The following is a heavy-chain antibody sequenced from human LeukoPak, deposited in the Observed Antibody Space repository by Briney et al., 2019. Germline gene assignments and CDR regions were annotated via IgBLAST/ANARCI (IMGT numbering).Heavy chain of an antibody. CDR2: IYYSGST. J-gene: IGHJ4*02. CDR1: GGSIRSSSYY. D-gene: IGHD6-19*01. V-gene: IGHV4-39*01. Sequence: SETLSLTCTVSGGSIRSSSYYWGWIRQPPGKGLEWIGSIYYSGSTYYNASLKSRGTISVDTSKNQFSLKLNSVTAADTAVYFCARQVVAVGWEVAVAGVFDYWGQGTLVTVSS. CDR3: ARQVVAVGWEVAVAGVFDY.